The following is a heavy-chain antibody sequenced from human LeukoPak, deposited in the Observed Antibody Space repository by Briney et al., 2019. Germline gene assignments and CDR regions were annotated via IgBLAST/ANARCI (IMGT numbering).Heavy chain of an antibody. CDR3: AETDYGDKIPYFDY. Sequence: GGSLRLSCAASGFTFSSYGMHWVRQAPGKGLEWVAVISYDGSNKYYADSVKGRFTISRDNSKNTLYLQMNSLRAEDTAVYYCAETDYGDKIPYFDYWGQGTLVTVSS. CDR2: ISYDGSNK. J-gene: IGHJ4*02. V-gene: IGHV3-30*18. D-gene: IGHD4-17*01. CDR1: GFTFSSYG.